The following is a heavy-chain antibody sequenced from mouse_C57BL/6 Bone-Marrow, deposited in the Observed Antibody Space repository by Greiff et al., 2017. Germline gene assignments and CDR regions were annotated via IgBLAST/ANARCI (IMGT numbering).Heavy chain of an antibody. V-gene: IGHV1-63*01. CDR2: IYPGGGYT. J-gene: IGHJ4*01. D-gene: IGHD3-1*01. CDR1: GYTFTNYW. CDR3: AREGAFYYAMDY. Sequence: VQLQQSGAELVRPGTSVKMSCKASGYTFTNYWIGWAKQRPGHGLEWIGDIYPGGGYTNYNEKFKGKATLTADTSSSTAYMQFSSLTSEDSAIYYCAREGAFYYAMDYWGQGTSVTVSS.